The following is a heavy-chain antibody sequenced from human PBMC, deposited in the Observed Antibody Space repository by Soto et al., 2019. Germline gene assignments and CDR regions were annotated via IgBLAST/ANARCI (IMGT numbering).Heavy chain of an antibody. CDR2: INHSGST. J-gene: IGHJ6*02. Sequence: ASETLSLTCAVYGGSFSGYYWSWIRQPPGKGLEWIGEINHSGSTNYNPSLKSRVTISVDTSKNQFSLKLSSVTAADTAVYYCASREYYDFWSGYYREAYYYGMDVWGQGTTVTVSS. V-gene: IGHV4-34*01. CDR1: GGSFSGYY. D-gene: IGHD3-3*01. CDR3: ASREYYDFWSGYYREAYYYGMDV.